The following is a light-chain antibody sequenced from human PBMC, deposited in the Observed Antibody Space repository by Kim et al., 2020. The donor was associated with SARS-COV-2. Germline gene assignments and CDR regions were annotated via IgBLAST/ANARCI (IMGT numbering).Light chain of an antibody. Sequence: QPASISCRSSQSLRNTNGDTDLNGFQQRPGQSPRPLSYKVSKRDSGVPDRFSGSGSGTDFTLKISRVEAEDVGVYYCMQNTHWPYTFGQGTKLEI. CDR2: KVS. CDR1: QSLRNTNGDTD. V-gene: IGKV2-30*01. J-gene: IGKJ2*01. CDR3: MQNTHWPYT.